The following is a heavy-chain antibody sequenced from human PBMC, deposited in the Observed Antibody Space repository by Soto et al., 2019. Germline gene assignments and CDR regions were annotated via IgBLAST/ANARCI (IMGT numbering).Heavy chain of an antibody. D-gene: IGHD3-16*02. CDR3: AKDISLLSETPDY. Sequence: GGSLRLSCAASGFTFKDYGMHWVRQAPGKGLEWVAGISWNSGSRDYADSVKGRFTISRDYAKNSLYLQMNSLRTEDTALYYCAKDISLLSETPDYWGQGTLVTVSS. V-gene: IGHV3-9*01. CDR2: ISWNSGSR. J-gene: IGHJ4*02. CDR1: GFTFKDYG.